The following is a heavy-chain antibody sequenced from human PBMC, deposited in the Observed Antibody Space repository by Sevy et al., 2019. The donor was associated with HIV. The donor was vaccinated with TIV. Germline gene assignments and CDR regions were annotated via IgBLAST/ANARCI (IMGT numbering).Heavy chain of an antibody. D-gene: IGHD4-17*01. J-gene: IGHJ4*02. CDR3: ARDSYGVTTDY. CDR1: GYTFSIYG. V-gene: IGHV1-18*01. Sequence: ASVKVSCKASGYTFSIYGIIWVRQAPGQGLEWMGWISAHDGNTHLAQNLQGRVTMTTDTSTSTAYMELRSLGSDDTAIYYCARDSYGVTTDYWGQGTLVTVSS. CDR2: ISAHDGNT.